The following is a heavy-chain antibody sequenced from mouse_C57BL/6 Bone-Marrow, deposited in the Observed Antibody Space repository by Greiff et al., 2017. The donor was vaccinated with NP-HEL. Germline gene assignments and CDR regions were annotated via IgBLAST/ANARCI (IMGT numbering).Heavy chain of an antibody. V-gene: IGHV14-4*01. CDR2: IDPENGDT. CDR3: TPDCYGSSQAWFAY. D-gene: IGHD1-1*01. J-gene: IGHJ3*01. CDR1: GFNIKDDY. Sequence: VQLQQSGAELVRPGASVKLSCTASGFNIKDDYMHWVKQRPEQGLEWIGWIDPENGDTEYASKFQGKATITADTSSNTAYLQLSSLTSEDTAVYYCTPDCYGSSQAWFAYWGQGTLVTVSA.